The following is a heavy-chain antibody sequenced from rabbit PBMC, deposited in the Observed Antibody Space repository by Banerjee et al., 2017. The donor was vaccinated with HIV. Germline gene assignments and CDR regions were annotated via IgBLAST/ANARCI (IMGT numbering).Heavy chain of an antibody. D-gene: IGHD6-1*01. V-gene: IGHV1S45*01. CDR2: INTGSGST. CDR1: GFSFSSSYY. J-gene: IGHJ4*01. Sequence: QEQLVESGGGLVQPEGSLTLTCTASGFSFSSSYYMCWVRQAPGKGLEWIGCINTGSGSTYYASWAKGRFTISKTSSTTVTLQLNSLTAADTATYFCARGHKDDDASTLWGPGTLVTVS. CDR3: ARGHKDDDASTL.